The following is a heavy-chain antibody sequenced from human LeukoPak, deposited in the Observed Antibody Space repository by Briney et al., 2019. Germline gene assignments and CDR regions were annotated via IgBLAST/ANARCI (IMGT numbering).Heavy chain of an antibody. Sequence: ASVKVSCKASGYTFTSYGISWVRQAPGQGLEWMGWISAYNGNTNYAQKLQGRVTMTTDTSTSTAYMELRSLRSDDTAVYYCARDTRPKSTVNEVNYYYYGMDVWGQGTTVTVSS. CDR3: ARDTRPKSTVNEVNYYYYGMDV. V-gene: IGHV1-18*01. J-gene: IGHJ6*02. CDR2: ISAYNGNT. CDR1: GYTFTSYG. D-gene: IGHD4-17*01.